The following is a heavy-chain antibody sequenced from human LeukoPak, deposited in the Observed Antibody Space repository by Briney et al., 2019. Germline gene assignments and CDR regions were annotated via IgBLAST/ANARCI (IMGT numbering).Heavy chain of an antibody. CDR2: ITGSGGTT. D-gene: IGHD2-2*01. Sequence: GGSLRLSCVASGSIFSSYAMTWVRQAPGKGLDWVAGITGSGGTTYYADSVKGRFTISRDNSKSTLYLQMNSLRVEDTAVYYCAKGTIWAWGQGTLVTVSS. CDR3: AKGTIWA. J-gene: IGHJ5*02. CDR1: GSIFSSYA. V-gene: IGHV3-23*01.